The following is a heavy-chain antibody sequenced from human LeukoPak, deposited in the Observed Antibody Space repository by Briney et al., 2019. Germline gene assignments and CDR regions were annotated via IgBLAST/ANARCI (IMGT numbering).Heavy chain of an antibody. CDR2: IYSGGST. CDR3: AKDPGIAAAGNNFQH. Sequence: GGSLRLSCAASGFTVSSNYMSWVRQAPGKGLEWVSVIYSGGSTYYADSVKGRFTISRDNSKNTLYLQMNSLRAEDTAVYYCAKDPGIAAAGNNFQHWGQGTLVTVSS. J-gene: IGHJ1*01. D-gene: IGHD6-13*01. CDR1: GFTVSSNY. V-gene: IGHV3-53*01.